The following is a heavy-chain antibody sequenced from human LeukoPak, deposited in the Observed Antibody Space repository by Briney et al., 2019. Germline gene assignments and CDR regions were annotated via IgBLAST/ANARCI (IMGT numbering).Heavy chain of an antibody. CDR1: GFTFISYA. V-gene: IGHV3-23*01. J-gene: IGHJ4*02. CDR3: AKDATNFDY. CDR2: ISDSGSNS. Sequence: PGGSLRLSCAASGFTFISYAMNWVRQAPGKGLEWVSTISDSGSNSFYTVSVKGRFTISRDNSENTLYLQMNSLRAEDTAVYYCAKDATNFDYWGQGTLVTVSS.